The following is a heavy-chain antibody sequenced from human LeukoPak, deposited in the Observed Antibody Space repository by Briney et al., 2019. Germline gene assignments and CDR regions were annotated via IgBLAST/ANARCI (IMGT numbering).Heavy chain of an antibody. CDR1: KFIFSRYW. D-gene: IGHD3-22*01. Sequence: GGSLRLSCTASKFIFSRYWMSWVRQAPGKGLEWVANIKEDGSEKYYVDSVKGRFTISRDNIKKSVYLQMNSLRAEDTAVYYCARAEYYYDSNGYFYYFDYWGQGTLVTVSS. V-gene: IGHV3-7*01. CDR2: IKEDGSEK. CDR3: ARAEYYYDSNGYFYYFDY. J-gene: IGHJ4*02.